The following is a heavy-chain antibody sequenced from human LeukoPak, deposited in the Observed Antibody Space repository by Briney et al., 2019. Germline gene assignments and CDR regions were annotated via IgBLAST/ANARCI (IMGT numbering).Heavy chain of an antibody. D-gene: IGHD5-12*01. CDR2: ISGYNGNT. V-gene: IGHV1-18*01. CDR1: GYSFTSYG. Sequence: ASVKVSCKASGYSFTSYGISWVRQAPGQGLEWMGWISGYNGNTNYAQKLQGRVTMTTDTSTSTAYMELRSLRSDDTAVYYCASEWGNIVATIGDFDYWGQGTLVTVSS. CDR3: ASEWGNIVATIGDFDY. J-gene: IGHJ4*02.